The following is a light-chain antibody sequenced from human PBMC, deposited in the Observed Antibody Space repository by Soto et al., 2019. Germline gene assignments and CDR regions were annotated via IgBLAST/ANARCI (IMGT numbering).Light chain of an antibody. Sequence: QSVLTQSPSASGSPGQSVTISCTGTSSDIGGYNSVSWYQQHPGKAPKVMIYDVTKRPSGVPDRFSGSKSGNTASLTVSALQAEDEADYYCSSYTDRKSLVFGTGTKVTVL. CDR1: SSDIGGYNS. V-gene: IGLV2-8*01. CDR2: DVT. J-gene: IGLJ1*01. CDR3: SSYTDRKSLV.